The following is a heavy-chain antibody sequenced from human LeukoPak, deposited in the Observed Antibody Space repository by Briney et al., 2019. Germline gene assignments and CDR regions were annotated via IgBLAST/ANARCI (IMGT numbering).Heavy chain of an antibody. Sequence: SETLSLTCTVSGGSISSSSYYWGWIRQPPGKGLEWIGSIYYSGSTYYNPSLKSRVTISVDTSKNQFSLKLSSVTAADTAVYYCARAERYYDSSGYDAFDIWGQGTMVTVSS. CDR2: IYYSGST. CDR3: ARAERYYDSSGYDAFDI. V-gene: IGHV4-39*07. CDR1: GGSISSSSYY. J-gene: IGHJ3*02. D-gene: IGHD3-22*01.